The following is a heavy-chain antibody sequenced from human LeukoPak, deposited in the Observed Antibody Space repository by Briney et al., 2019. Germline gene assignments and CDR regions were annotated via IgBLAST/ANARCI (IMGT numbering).Heavy chain of an antibody. CDR3: AKSRTPVTTCFDF. D-gene: IGHD4-17*01. Sequence: GGSLRLSCAASGFTFSSYAMSWVRQAPGKGLEWVSAISGSGGSTYYADSVKGRFTISRDNSKNTLYLQMNSLRAEDTAIYYCAKSRTPVTTCFDFWGQGALVTVSS. V-gene: IGHV3-23*01. CDR2: ISGSGGST. J-gene: IGHJ4*02. CDR1: GFTFSSYA.